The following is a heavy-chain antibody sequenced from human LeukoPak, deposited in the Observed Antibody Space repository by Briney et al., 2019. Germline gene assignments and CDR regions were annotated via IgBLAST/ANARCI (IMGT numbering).Heavy chain of an antibody. D-gene: IGHD3-22*01. CDR3: ARERDYYDSSGYYYVYYFDY. V-gene: IGHV4-61*01. Sequence: SETLSLTCTVSGGSVSSGSYYWSWIRQPPGEGLEWIGYIYYSGSTNYNPSLKSRVTISVDTSKNQFSLKLSSVTAADTAVYYCARERDYYDSSGYYYVYYFDYWGQGTLVTVSS. CDR2: IYYSGST. J-gene: IGHJ4*02. CDR1: GGSVSSGSYY.